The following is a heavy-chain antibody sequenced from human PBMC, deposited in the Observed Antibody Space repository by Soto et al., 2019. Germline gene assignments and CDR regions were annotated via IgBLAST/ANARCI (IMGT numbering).Heavy chain of an antibody. D-gene: IGHD5-18*01. V-gene: IGHV4-34*01. CDR1: GGSSSGYY. J-gene: IGHJ4*02. CDR3: AGRRDGYSLFDY. Sequence: SETLSLTCAVYGGSSSGYYWSWIRQPPGKGLEWIGEINHSGSTNYNPSLKSRVTISVDTSKSQLSLKLSSATAADTALYYCAGRRDGYSLFDYWGQGTLVTVSS. CDR2: INHSGST.